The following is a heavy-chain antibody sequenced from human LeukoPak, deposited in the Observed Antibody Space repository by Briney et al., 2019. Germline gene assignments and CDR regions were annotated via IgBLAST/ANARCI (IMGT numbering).Heavy chain of an antibody. CDR3: ATTSSKYCSGGSCYTY. J-gene: IGHJ4*02. CDR1: GFTFNSYA. V-gene: IGHV3-23*01. CDR2: ISGSGGST. Sequence: LPGGSLRLSCAAAGFTFNSYAMSWVRQAPGKGLEWVSAISGSGGSTYYADSVKGRFTISRDNSKNTLYLQMNSLRAEDTAVYYCATTSSKYCSGGSCYTYWGQGTLVTVSS. D-gene: IGHD2-15*01.